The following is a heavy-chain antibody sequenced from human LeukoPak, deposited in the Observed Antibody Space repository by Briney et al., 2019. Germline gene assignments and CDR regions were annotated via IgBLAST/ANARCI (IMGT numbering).Heavy chain of an antibody. V-gene: IGHV4-59*08. J-gene: IGHJ4*02. CDR1: GGSITSYY. Sequence: SETLSLTCTVSGGSITSYYWSWIRQPPGKGLEWIGSIYHSGSTYYNPSLKSRVTISVDTSKNQFSLKLSSVTAADTAVYYCARSSSWADWGQGTLVTVSS. CDR3: ARSSSWAD. CDR2: IYHSGST. D-gene: IGHD6-13*01.